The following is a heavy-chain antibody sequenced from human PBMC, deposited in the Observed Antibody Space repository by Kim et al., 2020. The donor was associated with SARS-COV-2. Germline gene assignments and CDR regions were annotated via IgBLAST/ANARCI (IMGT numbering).Heavy chain of an antibody. CDR3: VRDRSRHTGGFDY. CDR1: GFTFSGYA. D-gene: IGHD5-18*01. J-gene: IGHJ4*02. Sequence: GGSLRLSCGASGFTFSGYAMHWVRQAPGKGLEWMALISFDGDTNYSADSVKGRFIISRDNSKNTLYLVMISLSAEDTAVYYCVRDRSRHTGGFDYWGQG. V-gene: IGHV3-30-3*01. CDR2: ISFDGDTN.